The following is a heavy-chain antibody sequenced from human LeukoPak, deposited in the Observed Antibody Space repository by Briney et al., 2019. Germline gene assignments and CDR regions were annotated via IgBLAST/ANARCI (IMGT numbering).Heavy chain of an antibody. CDR1: GFTFNSYS. J-gene: IGHJ3*02. CDR3: AREDYRVFHAFDI. CDR2: ISDDETYK. Sequence: PGGSLRLSCAASGFTFNSYSMHWVRQAPGKGLEWVTAISDDETYKFYADSVKGRFTISRDNSKNTLYLQMNSLRAEDTAVYYCAREDYRVFHAFDIWGQGTMVTVSS. D-gene: IGHD4/OR15-4a*01. V-gene: IGHV3-30-3*01.